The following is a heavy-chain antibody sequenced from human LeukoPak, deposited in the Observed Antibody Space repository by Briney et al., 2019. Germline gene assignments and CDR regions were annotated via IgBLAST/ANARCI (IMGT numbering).Heavy chain of an antibody. V-gene: IGHV3-23*01. CDR2: ISGSGST. J-gene: IGHJ5*02. CDR1: AFTFSYYA. CDR3: AKVWIQLWLPSP. D-gene: IGHD5-18*01. Sequence: SGGSLRLSCAASAFTFSYYAMSWVRQAPGRGLEWVSAISGSGSTHYADSVKGRFTISRDNSKNTLYLQMNSLRAEDTAVYFCAKVWIQLWLPSPWGQGTLVTVSS.